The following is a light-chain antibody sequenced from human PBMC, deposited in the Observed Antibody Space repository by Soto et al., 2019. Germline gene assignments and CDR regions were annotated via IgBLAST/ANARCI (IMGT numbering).Light chain of an antibody. J-gene: IGLJ3*02. CDR1: SSDVGGYNF. Sequence: QSALTQPASVSGSPGQSITISCTGTSSDVGGYNFVSWYQQHPGNAPKLIIHEVLNRPSGVSSRFSGSKSGNTASLTISGVQAEDDAGYYCCSHSASIHWVFGGGTKLTVL. CDR3: CSHSASIHWV. V-gene: IGLV2-14*03. CDR2: EVL.